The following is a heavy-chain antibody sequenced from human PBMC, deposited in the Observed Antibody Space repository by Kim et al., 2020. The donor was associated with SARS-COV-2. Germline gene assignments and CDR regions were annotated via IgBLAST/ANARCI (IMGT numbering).Heavy chain of an antibody. V-gene: IGHV3-23*01. CDR1: GFTFSSYA. Sequence: GGSLRLSCAASGFTFSSYAMSWVRQAPGKGLEWVSAISGSGGSTYYADPVKGRFTISRDNSKNTMYLQMNSLRAEDTAVYYCGVFADTVFDYFDYWGQGTLVTVSS. CDR3: GVFADTVFDYFDY. J-gene: IGHJ4*02. CDR2: ISGSGGST. D-gene: IGHD5-18*01.